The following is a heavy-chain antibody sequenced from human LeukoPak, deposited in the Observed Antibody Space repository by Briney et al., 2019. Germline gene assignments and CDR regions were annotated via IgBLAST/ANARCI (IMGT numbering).Heavy chain of an antibody. V-gene: IGHV1-69*13. D-gene: IGHD2-2*02. CDR2: IIPIFGTA. J-gene: IGHJ4*02. Sequence: WASVKVSCKASGGTFSSYAISWVRQAPGQGLEWMGGIIPIFGTANYAQKFQGRVTVTADESTSTAYMELSSLRSEDTAVYYCARDCGSTSCYMTGDYWGQGTLVTVSS. CDR1: GGTFSSYA. CDR3: ARDCGSTSCYMTGDY.